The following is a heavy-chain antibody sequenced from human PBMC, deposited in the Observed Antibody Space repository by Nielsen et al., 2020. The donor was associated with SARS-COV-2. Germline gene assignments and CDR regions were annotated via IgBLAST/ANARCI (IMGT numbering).Heavy chain of an antibody. CDR3: ARGRGIAVAGTGVLTFDP. CDR2: TYYSGST. Sequence: SETLSLTCTVSGGSIGSGGYFWTWIRHQPGKGLEWIGYTYYSGSTYYNPSLKDRSSISTHTSDNQFSLNLSSVTAADTAVYYCARGRGIAVAGTGVLTFDPWGHGILVTVSS. J-gene: IGHJ5*02. CDR1: GGSIGSGGYF. D-gene: IGHD6-19*01. V-gene: IGHV4-31*03.